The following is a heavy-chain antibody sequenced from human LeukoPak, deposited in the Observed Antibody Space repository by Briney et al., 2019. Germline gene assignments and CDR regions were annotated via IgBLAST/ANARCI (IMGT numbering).Heavy chain of an antibody. Sequence: ASVKVSCKASGYSFTSYGISWVRQAPGQGLEWMGRISVHTGNTNYAQKFQGRVTMTTDTSTSTAYMELRSLRSDDTAVYYCARVRSDYGDFGNYWGQGTLVTVFS. J-gene: IGHJ4*02. CDR2: ISVHTGNT. D-gene: IGHD4-17*01. V-gene: IGHV1-18*04. CDR1: GYSFTSYG. CDR3: ARVRSDYGDFGNY.